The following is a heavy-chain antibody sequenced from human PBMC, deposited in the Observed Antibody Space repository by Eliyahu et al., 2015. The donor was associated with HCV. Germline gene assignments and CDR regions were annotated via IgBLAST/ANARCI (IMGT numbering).Heavy chain of an antibody. CDR1: GGSFNNYF. J-gene: IGHJ6*02. Sequence: QVQLQQWGARLLKPSETLSLTCGVFGGSFNNYFWSWIRQPPGKGLEWIGEISHSGRNNYNPSLKGRVTISLDTSKNEFSLMLTSVTAADTAVYYCAAHPYDMYVWGQGTTVTVSS. V-gene: IGHV4-34*01. CDR3: AAHPYDMYV. CDR2: ISHSGRN.